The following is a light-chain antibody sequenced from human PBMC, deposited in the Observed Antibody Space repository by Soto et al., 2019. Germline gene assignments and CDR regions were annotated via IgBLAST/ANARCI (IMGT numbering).Light chain of an antibody. V-gene: IGKV3-20*01. CDR2: GAS. J-gene: IGKJ1*01. CDR1: QSVSNNY. CDR3: QQYGSSPWT. Sequence: EIVLTQSPATLSSSPGESATLSCRASQSVSNNYLAWYQQKPGQAPRPLIYGASSRATGAPDRFSGSGSGTDFTLTISRLEPEDSAVYYCQQYGSSPWTVGQGTKVDIK.